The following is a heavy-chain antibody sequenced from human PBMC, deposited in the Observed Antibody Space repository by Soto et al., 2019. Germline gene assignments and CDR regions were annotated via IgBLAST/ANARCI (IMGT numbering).Heavy chain of an antibody. CDR2: INAGNGNT. Sequence: ASVKVSCKASGYIFTTYAIHWVRQAPGQGLEWMGWINAGNGNTKYAQRFQGRVTITRDTSATTAYMELSSLRSEDTAVYFCARGIDFLTGYSFDYWGQGNLVTVSS. D-gene: IGHD3-9*01. CDR3: ARGIDFLTGYSFDY. CDR1: GYIFTTYA. V-gene: IGHV1-3*01. J-gene: IGHJ4*02.